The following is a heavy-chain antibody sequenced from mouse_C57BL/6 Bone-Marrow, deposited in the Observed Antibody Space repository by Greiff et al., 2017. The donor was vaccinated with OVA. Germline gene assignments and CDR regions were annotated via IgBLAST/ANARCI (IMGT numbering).Heavy chain of an antibody. CDR1: GFSLTSYG. V-gene: IGHV2-2*01. CDR2: IWSGGST. D-gene: IGHD1-1*01. CDR3: ASLYYYGSSLYAMDY. Sequence: QVQLKESGPGLVQPSQSLSITCTVSGFSLTSYGVHWVRQSPGKGLEWLGVIWSGGSTDYNAAFISRLSISKDNSKSQVFFKMNRLQADDTAIYYCASLYYYGSSLYAMDYWGQGTSVTVSS. J-gene: IGHJ4*01.